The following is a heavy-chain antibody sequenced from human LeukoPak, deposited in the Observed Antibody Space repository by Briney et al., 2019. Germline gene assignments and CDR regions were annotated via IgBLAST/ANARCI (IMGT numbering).Heavy chain of an antibody. J-gene: IGHJ4*02. CDR1: GFTFDDYG. D-gene: IGHD1-26*01. Sequence: PGGSLRPSCATSGFTFDDYGMSWVRQAPGKGLEWVSGINWNGGSTGYADSVKGRFSISRDNTKNSLYLQMNSLRAEDTALYYCARGRSGTYQEGFDYWGQGTLVTVSS. V-gene: IGHV3-20*04. CDR3: ARGRSGTYQEGFDY. CDR2: INWNGGST.